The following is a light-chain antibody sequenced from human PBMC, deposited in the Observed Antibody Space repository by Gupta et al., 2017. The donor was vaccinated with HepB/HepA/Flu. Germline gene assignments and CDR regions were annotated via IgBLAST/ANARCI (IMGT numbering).Light chain of an antibody. CDR1: QSVLYSSNNKNY. CDR2: WAS. CDR3: QQYSSTPLT. J-gene: IGKJ3*01. Sequence: DIVMTQSPDSLAVSLGERATINCKSSQSVLYSSNNKNYLAWYQQKPGQPPKLLIYWASTRESGVPDRFSGSGSGTXFTLTIXSLQAEDVAVYYCQQYSSTPLTFGXGTKVDIK. V-gene: IGKV4-1*01.